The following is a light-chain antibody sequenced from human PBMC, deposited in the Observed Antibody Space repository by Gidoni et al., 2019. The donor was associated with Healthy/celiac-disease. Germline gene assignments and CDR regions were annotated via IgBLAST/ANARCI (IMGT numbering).Light chain of an antibody. CDR2: WAS. J-gene: IGKJ3*01. CDR1: QSVLYSSNNKNY. Sequence: DIVMTQSPDSLAVSLGERATINCKSSQSVLYSSNNKNYLAWYQHKPGQPPKLLIYWASTRESGVPDRFSGSGSGTDFTLTISSLQAEDVAVSYCQQYYSTPVTFGPGTKVDIK. V-gene: IGKV4-1*01. CDR3: QQYYSTPVT.